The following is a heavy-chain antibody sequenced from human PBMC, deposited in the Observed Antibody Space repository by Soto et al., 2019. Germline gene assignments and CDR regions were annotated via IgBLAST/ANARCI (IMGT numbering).Heavy chain of an antibody. Sequence: ASVKVSCKASGYTFTSYAMHCVRQAPGQRLEWMGWINAGNGNTKYSQKFQGRVTITRDTSASTAYMELSSLRSEDTAVYYCARDPFCTNGVCYAGVFDYWGQGTLVTVSS. CDR1: GYTFTSYA. CDR2: INAGNGNT. V-gene: IGHV1-3*01. CDR3: ARDPFCTNGVCYAGVFDY. D-gene: IGHD2-8*01. J-gene: IGHJ4*02.